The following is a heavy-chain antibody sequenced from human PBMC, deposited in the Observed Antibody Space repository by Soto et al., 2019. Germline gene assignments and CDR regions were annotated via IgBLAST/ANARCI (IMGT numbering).Heavy chain of an antibody. V-gene: IGHV3-7*04. D-gene: IGHD3-22*01. Sequence: GGSLRLSCAASGFTFSSSWMSWVRQATGKGLEWVTSIKQDGSQKWYVDSVRGRFTISRDNAKNSLYLQMNSLRAEDTAVYYCARGDYYDSSGPFSDAFDIWGQGTMVTVSS. CDR1: GFTFSSSW. CDR3: ARGDYYDSSGPFSDAFDI. J-gene: IGHJ3*02. CDR2: IKQDGSQK.